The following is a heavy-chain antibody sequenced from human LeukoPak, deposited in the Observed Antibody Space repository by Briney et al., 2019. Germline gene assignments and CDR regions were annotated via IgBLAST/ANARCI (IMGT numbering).Heavy chain of an antibody. D-gene: IGHD3-10*01. V-gene: IGHV1-2*02. J-gene: IGHJ5*02. Sequence: ASVKVSCKASGYTFTSYDINWVRQAPGQGLEWMGWINPNSGGTNYAQKFQGRVTMTRDTSISTAYMELSRLRSDDTAVYYCARGFRYYGPWGQGTLVTVSS. CDR1: GYTFTSYD. CDR3: ARGFRYYGP. CDR2: INPNSGGT.